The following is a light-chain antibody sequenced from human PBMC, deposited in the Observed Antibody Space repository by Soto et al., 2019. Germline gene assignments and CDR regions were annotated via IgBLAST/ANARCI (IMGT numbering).Light chain of an antibody. Sequence: QSALTQPASVSGSPGQSIAISCTGTSSDVGGYNCVSCYQQHPGKAPKLMIYDVSNRPSGVSDRFSGAKSGNTASLTISGLQAEDEADYYCSSYTSSSTYVFGTGTKVTVL. CDR2: DVS. CDR1: SSDVGGYNC. CDR3: SSYTSSSTYV. J-gene: IGLJ1*01. V-gene: IGLV2-14*01.